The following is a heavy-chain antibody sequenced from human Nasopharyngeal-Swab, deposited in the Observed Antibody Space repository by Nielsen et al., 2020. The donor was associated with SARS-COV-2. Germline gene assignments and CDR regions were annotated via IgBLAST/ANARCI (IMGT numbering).Heavy chain of an antibody. V-gene: IGHV4-59*13. J-gene: IGHJ6*02. D-gene: IGHD3-10*01. Sequence: SETLSLTCTVSGGSISSYYWSWIRQPPGKGLEWIGYIYYSGSTNYNPSLKSRVTISVDTSKNQFSLKLSSVTAADTAVYCCARGAGGHYGSGSYYKGYYYYGMDVWGQGTTVTVSS. CDR2: IYYSGST. CDR1: GGSISSYY. CDR3: ARGAGGHYGSGSYYKGYYYYGMDV.